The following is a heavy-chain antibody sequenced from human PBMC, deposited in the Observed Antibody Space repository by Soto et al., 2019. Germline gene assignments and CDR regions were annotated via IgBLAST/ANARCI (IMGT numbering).Heavy chain of an antibody. V-gene: IGHV4-34*01. CDR2: INHSGST. CDR1: GGSFSGYY. CDR3: ARGRDGMDV. Sequence: SETLSLTCAVYGGSFSGYYWSWIRQPPGKGLEWIGEINHSGSTNYNPALKSRVTISVDTSKNQYSLKLSSVTAADTAVYYCARGRDGMDVWGQGTTVTVSS. J-gene: IGHJ6*02. D-gene: IGHD3-10*01.